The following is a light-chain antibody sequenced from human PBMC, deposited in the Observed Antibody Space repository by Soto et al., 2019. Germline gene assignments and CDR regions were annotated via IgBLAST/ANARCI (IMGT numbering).Light chain of an antibody. V-gene: IGKV3-11*01. CDR2: DAS. CDR3: QQRSNWPLA. Sequence: EIVLTQSPATLSLSPGERAILSCRASQSVSSYLAWYQQKPGQAPRLLIYDASNRATGIPDRFSGRGSGTDFTLTISSLEPEDFAVYYCQQRSNWPLAFGGGTKVEIK. CDR1: QSVSSY. J-gene: IGKJ4*01.